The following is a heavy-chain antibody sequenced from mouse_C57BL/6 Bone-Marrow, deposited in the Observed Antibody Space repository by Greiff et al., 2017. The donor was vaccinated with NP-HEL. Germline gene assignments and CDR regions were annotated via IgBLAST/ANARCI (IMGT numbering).Heavy chain of an antibody. J-gene: IGHJ4*01. CDR1: GFSLTSYG. D-gene: IGHD3-2*02. CDR3: ARNSGNSSGPAMDY. CDR2: IWSGGST. V-gene: IGHV2-2*01. Sequence: VQLQESGPGLVQPSQSLSITCTVSGFSLTSYGVHWVRQSPGKGLEWLGVIWSGGSTDYNAAFISRLSISKDNSKSQVSFKMNSLQADDTAIYYCARNSGNSSGPAMDYWGQGTSVTVSS.